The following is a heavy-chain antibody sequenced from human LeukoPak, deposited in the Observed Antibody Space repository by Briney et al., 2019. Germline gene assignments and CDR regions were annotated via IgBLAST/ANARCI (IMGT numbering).Heavy chain of an antibody. CDR3: ARVAGYCSGGSCYSYAFDI. D-gene: IGHD2-15*01. CDR2: INPNSGGT. Sequence: GASVKVSCKASGYTFTGYYMHWVRQAPGQGLEWMGWINPNSGGTNYAQKFQGRVTMTRDTSISTAYMELSSLRSEDTAVYYCARVAGYCSGGSCYSYAFDIWGQGTMVTVSS. V-gene: IGHV1-2*02. J-gene: IGHJ3*02. CDR1: GYTFTGYY.